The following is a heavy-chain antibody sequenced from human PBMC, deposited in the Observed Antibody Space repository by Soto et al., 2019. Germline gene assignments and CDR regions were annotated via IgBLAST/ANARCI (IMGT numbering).Heavy chain of an antibody. CDR2: IYYSGRT. J-gene: IGHJ4*02. CDR1: GESISSSSYY. D-gene: IGHD2-21*02. Sequence: ETLSLTCIVSGESISSSSYYRGWIRQPPGKGLEWIGSIYYSGRTYYNPSFKSRVTISIDTSKNQFSLKLSSVTATDTAVYYCARQRTTVVTQAYFDHWGQGALVTVSS. CDR3: ARQRTTVVTQAYFDH. V-gene: IGHV4-39*01.